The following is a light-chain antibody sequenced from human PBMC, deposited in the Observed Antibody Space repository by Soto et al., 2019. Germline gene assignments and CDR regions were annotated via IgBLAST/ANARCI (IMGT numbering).Light chain of an antibody. V-gene: IGLV2-14*01. CDR1: SSDVGGYNY. CDR2: DVS. Sequence: QPVLTQPASVSGSPGQSITISCTGTSSDVGGYNYVSWYQQHPGKAPKLMIYDVSSRPSGVSNRFSGSTSGNTASLTISGLQAEDEAVYYCGSYTHRSTLVFGGGTKLTVL. J-gene: IGLJ2*01. CDR3: GSYTHRSTLV.